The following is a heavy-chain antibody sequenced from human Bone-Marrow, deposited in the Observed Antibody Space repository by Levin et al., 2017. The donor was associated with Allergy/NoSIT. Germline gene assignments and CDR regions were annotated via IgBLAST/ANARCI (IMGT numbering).Heavy chain of an antibody. J-gene: IGHJ2*01. Sequence: SETLSLTCTVSGGSISSYYWSWIRQPPGKGLEWVGYIYYSGSTNYNPSFKSRVTTSVDMSKNQFPLKLSSVTAADTAVYYCVRFSYSGSDYYFDLWGRGTLVTVSS. CDR2: IYYSGST. D-gene: IGHD5-12*01. CDR3: VRFSYSGSDYYFDL. CDR1: GGSISSYY. V-gene: IGHV4-59*01.